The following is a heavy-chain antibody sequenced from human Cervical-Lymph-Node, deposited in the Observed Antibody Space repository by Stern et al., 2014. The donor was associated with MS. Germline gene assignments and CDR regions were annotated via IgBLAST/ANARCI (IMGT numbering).Heavy chain of an antibody. V-gene: IGHV3-9*01. CDR2: ISWSGTKL. Sequence: EVQLVESGGGLVQPGRSLRLSCAAAGFAFDDYAMHWVRQAPGKGLEWVSGISWSGTKLGYADSVKGRFTISRDNAKNSLFLQMNNLRAEDTALYYCATANYEFGYYGMDVWGQGTAVTVS. D-gene: IGHD3-3*01. CDR1: GFAFDDYA. J-gene: IGHJ6*02. CDR3: ATANYEFGYYGMDV.